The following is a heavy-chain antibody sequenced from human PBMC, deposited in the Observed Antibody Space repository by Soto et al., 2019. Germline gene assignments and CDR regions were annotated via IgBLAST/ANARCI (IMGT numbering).Heavy chain of an antibody. CDR3: ARKAWYSGGRNAALDI. CDR2: ISSSSSYT. Sequence: QVQLVESGGGLVKPGGSLRLSCAASGFTFSDYYMSWIRQAPGKGLEWVSYISSSSSYTNYADSVKGRFTISRDNAKNSLYQQMNSLRAEDTAVYYCARKAWYSGGRNAALDIWGQGTMVTVSS. CDR1: GFTFSDYY. J-gene: IGHJ3*02. D-gene: IGHD6-19*01. V-gene: IGHV3-11*06.